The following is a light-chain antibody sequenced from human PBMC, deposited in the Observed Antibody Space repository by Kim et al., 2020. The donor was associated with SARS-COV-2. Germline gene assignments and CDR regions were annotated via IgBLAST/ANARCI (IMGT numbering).Light chain of an antibody. Sequence: PPGESATLSCRASQSVSSSYLAWYQQKPGQAPRLLLDGAASRATGIPDRFSGRGSGTDFTLTISRREPEDFAVYYCQQYGSSPRTFGQGTKVDIK. J-gene: IGKJ1*01. CDR1: QSVSSSY. CDR3: QQYGSSPRT. V-gene: IGKV3-20*01. CDR2: GAA.